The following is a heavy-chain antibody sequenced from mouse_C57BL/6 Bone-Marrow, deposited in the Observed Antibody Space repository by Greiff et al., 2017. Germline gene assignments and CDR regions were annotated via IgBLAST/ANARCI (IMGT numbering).Heavy chain of an antibody. Sequence: EVKVVESGGGLVQSGRSLRLSCATSGFTFSDFYMEWVRQAPGKGLEWIAASRNKANDYTTEYSASVKGRFIVSRDTSQSILYLQMSALRAEDTAIYYCARDGIEDYAMDYWGQGTSVTVSS. CDR2: SRNKANDYTT. CDR3: ARDGIEDYAMDY. J-gene: IGHJ4*01. V-gene: IGHV7-1*01. CDR1: GFTFSDFY.